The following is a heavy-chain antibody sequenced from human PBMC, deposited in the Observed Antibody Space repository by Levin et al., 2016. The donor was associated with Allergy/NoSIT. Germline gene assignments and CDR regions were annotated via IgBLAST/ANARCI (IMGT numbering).Heavy chain of an antibody. J-gene: IGHJ4*02. D-gene: IGHD3-3*01. CDR3: AVYTIFGVVKYYFDY. Sequence: WVRQAPGQGLEWMGGIIPIFGTANYAQKFQGRVTITADESTSTAYMELSSLRSEDTAAYYCAVYTIFGVVKYYFDYWGQGTLVTVSS. CDR2: IIPIFGTA. V-gene: IGHV1-69*01.